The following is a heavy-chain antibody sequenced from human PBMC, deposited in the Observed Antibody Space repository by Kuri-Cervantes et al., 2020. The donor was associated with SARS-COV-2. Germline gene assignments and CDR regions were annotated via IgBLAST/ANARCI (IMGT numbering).Heavy chain of an antibody. CDR3: ARDRPDSPMGQQLVRYFDL. CDR1: GCTFTSYG. V-gene: IGHV1-18*01. D-gene: IGHD6-13*01. J-gene: IGHJ2*01. CDR2: ISAYNGNT. Sequence: ASVKVSCKASGCTFTSYGISWVRQAPGQGLEWMGWISAYNGNTNYAQKLQGRVTMTTDTSTSTAYMELSSLRSEDTAVYYCARDRPDSPMGQQLVRYFDLWGRGTLVTVSS.